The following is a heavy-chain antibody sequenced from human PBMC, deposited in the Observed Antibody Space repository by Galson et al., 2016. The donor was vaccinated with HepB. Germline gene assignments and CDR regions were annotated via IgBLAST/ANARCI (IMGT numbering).Heavy chain of an antibody. V-gene: IGHV4-31*03. CDR2: IYYSGST. CDR3: ARGVPNYYGSGSPFDY. Sequence: TLSLTCTVSGGSISSGGYYWSWIRQHPGKGLEWIGCIYYSGSTYYNPSLKSRVTILVDMSKNQFSLKLSSVTAADTAVYYCARGVPNYYGSGSPFDYWGQGTLVTVSS. D-gene: IGHD3-10*01. J-gene: IGHJ4*02. CDR1: GGSISSGGYY.